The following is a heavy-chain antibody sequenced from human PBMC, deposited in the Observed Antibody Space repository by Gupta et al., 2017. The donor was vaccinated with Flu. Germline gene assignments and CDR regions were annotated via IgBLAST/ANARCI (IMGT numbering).Heavy chain of an antibody. V-gene: IGHV3-7*01. CDR2: IRKDGGET. Sequence: MSWVRQAPGKGLEWVASIRKDGGETYYVDSVKGRFTISRDYVQNSLYLQMNSLRAEDTAVYYCSRDTRYLDLWGRGNLVTVSS. J-gene: IGHJ2*01. CDR3: SRDTRYLDL.